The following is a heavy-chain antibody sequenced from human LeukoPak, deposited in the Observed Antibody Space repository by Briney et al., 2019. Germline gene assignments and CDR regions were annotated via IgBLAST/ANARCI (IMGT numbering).Heavy chain of an antibody. CDR1: GYTFTSYG. D-gene: IGHD3-10*01. CDR3: ARDLSITTVRGVSDY. J-gene: IGHJ4*02. CDR2: ISAYNGNT. V-gene: IGHV1-18*01. Sequence: ASVKVSCKASGYTFTSYGISWVRQAPGQGLEWMGWISAYNGNTNYAQKLQGRVTMTTDTSTSTAYMELRSLRSDDTAVYYCARDLSITTVRGVSDYWGQGTLVTVSS.